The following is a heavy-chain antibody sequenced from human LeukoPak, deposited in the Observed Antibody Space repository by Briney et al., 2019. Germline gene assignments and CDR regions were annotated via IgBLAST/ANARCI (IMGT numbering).Heavy chain of an antibody. J-gene: IGHJ4*02. V-gene: IGHV1-3*01. D-gene: IGHD6-19*01. Sequence: ASVKVSCKASGYTFTSYGISWVRQAPGQGLEWMGWINAGNGNTKYSQKFQGRVTITRDTSASTAYMELSSLRSEDTAVYYCARLPDVAGNPFDYWGQGTLVTVSS. CDR3: ARLPDVAGNPFDY. CDR1: GYTFTSYG. CDR2: INAGNGNT.